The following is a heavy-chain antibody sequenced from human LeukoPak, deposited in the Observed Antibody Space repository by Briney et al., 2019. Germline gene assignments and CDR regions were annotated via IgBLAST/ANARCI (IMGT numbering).Heavy chain of an antibody. CDR2: FYYSGST. Sequence: SETLSLTCTVSGGSISSYYWSWIRQPPGKGLEWIGYFYYSGSTNYNPSLKSRVTISVDTSKNQFSLKLSSVTAADTAVYYCARVRYCSSTSCREDAFDIWGQGTMVTVSS. CDR3: ARVRYCSSTSCREDAFDI. V-gene: IGHV4-59*08. D-gene: IGHD2-2*01. J-gene: IGHJ3*02. CDR1: GGSISSYY.